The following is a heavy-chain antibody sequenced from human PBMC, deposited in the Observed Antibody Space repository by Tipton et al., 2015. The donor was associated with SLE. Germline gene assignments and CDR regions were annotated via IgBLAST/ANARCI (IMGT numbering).Heavy chain of an antibody. D-gene: IGHD6-13*01. CDR3: ARATSIAAAGNFYYYYGMDV. CDR1: GGSISDYY. CDR2: VHSSGRT. Sequence: TLSLTCTVSGGSISDYYWSWIRQPPGKGLEWIGYVHSSGRTNYNPSLKSRVTISLDTSKNQFSLRLTSVTAADSAVYYCARATSIAAAGNFYYYYGMDVWGQVTTVSVSS. J-gene: IGHJ6*02. V-gene: IGHV4-59*01.